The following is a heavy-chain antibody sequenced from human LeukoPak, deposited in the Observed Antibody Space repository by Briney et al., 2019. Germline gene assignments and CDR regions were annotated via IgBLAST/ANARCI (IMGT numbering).Heavy chain of an antibody. J-gene: IGHJ3*02. CDR1: GGSVSTHDW. CDR3: ARGPFAFDI. V-gene: IGHV4-4*02. CDR2: IYHTGSS. Sequence: SGTLSLTCTVSGGSVSTHDWWTWVRQPPGKGLEWIGEIYHTGSSNYNPSLKSRVTFSLDKSKNLLSLKLNSVTAADTAVYYCARGPFAFDIWGQGTMVTVSS.